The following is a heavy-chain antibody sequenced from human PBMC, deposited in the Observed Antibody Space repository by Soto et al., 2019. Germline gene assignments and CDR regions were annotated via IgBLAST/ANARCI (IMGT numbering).Heavy chain of an antibody. CDR3: ARESRCCSGGSCYFLPGIDY. V-gene: IGHV1-69*12. Sequence: QVQLVQSGAEVKKPGSSVKVSCKASGGTFSSYATSWVRQAPGQGLEWMGGIIPIFGTANYAQKFQGRVTITADESTSTAYMELSSLRSEDTAVYYCARESRCCSGGSCYFLPGIDYWGQGTLVTVSS. J-gene: IGHJ4*02. CDR1: GGTFSSYA. CDR2: IIPIFGTA. D-gene: IGHD2-15*01.